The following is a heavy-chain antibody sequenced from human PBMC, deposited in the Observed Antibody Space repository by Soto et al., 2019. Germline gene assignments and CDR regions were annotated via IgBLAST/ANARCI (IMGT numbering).Heavy chain of an antibody. J-gene: IGHJ6*02. CDR3: AREDIVVVVAATPGFFGMDV. CDR1: GYSISSGYY. Sequence: ETLSLPCAVSGYSISSGYYWGWIRQPPGKGLEWIGSIYHSGSTYYNPSLKSRVTISVDTSKNQFSLKLSSVTAADTAVYYCAREDIVVVVAATPGFFGMDVWGQGTTVTVSS. D-gene: IGHD2-15*01. V-gene: IGHV4-38-2*02. CDR2: IYHSGST.